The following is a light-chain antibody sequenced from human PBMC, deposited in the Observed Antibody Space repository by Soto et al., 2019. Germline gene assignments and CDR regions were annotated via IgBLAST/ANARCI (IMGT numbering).Light chain of an antibody. V-gene: IGLV2-14*01. CDR3: SSYTSSSTLG. Sequence: QSALTQPASVSGSPGQSITISCTGTSSDVGGYNYVSWYQQHPGKAPKLMIYEVSNRPSGVSNRFSGSKSGNTASLTISGLQAEDEADYYCSSYTSSSTLGFGTGTKVTLL. CDR1: SSDVGGYNY. CDR2: EVS. J-gene: IGLJ1*01.